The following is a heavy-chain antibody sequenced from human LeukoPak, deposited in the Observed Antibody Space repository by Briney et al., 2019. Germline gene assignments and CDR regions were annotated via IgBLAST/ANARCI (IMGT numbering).Heavy chain of an antibody. Sequence: GGSLRLPCAASGFTVSSNYMSWVRQAPGKGLEWVSVIYSGGSTYYADSVKGRFTISRDNSKNTLYLQMNSLRAEDTAVYYCAKSDDSNYPYYFDYWGQGTLVTVSS. D-gene: IGHD4-11*01. CDR2: IYSGGST. CDR1: GFTVSSNY. J-gene: IGHJ4*02. V-gene: IGHV3-53*01. CDR3: AKSDDSNYPYYFDY.